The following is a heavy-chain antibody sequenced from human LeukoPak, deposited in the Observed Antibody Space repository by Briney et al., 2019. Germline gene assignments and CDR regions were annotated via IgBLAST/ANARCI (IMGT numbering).Heavy chain of an antibody. CDR3: ARDNYGTLDY. Sequence: ASVKVSCKISGYTFTDYFIHWVRQAPGQGLEWMGWTSPKSGDRKCTQKFQGRVTMTRDTSICTVYMELDRLTFDDTAVYFCARDNYGTLDYWGQGSLVTVSS. V-gene: IGHV1-2*02. D-gene: IGHD4-17*01. J-gene: IGHJ4*02. CDR1: GYTFTDYF. CDR2: TSPKSGDR.